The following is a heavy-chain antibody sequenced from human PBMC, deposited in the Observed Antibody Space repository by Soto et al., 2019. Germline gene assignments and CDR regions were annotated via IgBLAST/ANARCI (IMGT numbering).Heavy chain of an antibody. CDR2: IHSDGITT. CDR1: GITFSNYW. CDR3: TLQKFNSSGYVSDY. J-gene: IGHJ4*02. V-gene: IGHV3-74*01. Sequence: EVQVEESGGGLVQPGGSLRLSCAASGITFSNYWMEWVRQAPGKGLVWVSRIHSDGITTYYGDSVKGRFTISRDNAKRTVYLQMNSLGAEDTATYHCTLQKFNSSGYVSDYWGQGTLVTVSS. D-gene: IGHD3-22*01.